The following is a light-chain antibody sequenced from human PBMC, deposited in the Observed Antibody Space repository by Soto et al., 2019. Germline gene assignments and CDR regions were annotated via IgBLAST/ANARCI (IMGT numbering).Light chain of an antibody. CDR1: QSVSSN. V-gene: IGKV3-15*01. J-gene: IGKJ2*01. Sequence: DIVMTQCPATLSVSPGERATLSCRASQSVSSNLAWYQQKPGQAPRLLIYGASTRATGIPARFSGSGSGTEFTLTISSLQSEDFAVYYCQQYNNWYTFGQGTKLEIK. CDR2: GAS. CDR3: QQYNNWYT.